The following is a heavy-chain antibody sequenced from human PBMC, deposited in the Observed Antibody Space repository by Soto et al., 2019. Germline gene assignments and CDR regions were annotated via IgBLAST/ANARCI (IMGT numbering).Heavy chain of an antibody. CDR3: ARDARGSSGWSSYYYYYGMDV. CDR2: ISYDGSNK. CDR1: GFTFSSYA. V-gene: IGHV3-30-3*01. Sequence: PGGSLRLSCAASGFTFSSYAMHWVRQAPGKGLEWVAVISYDGSNKYYADSVKGRFTISRDNSKNTLYLQMNSLRAEDTAVYYCARDARGSSGWSSYYYYYGMDVWGQGTTVTVSS. J-gene: IGHJ6*02. D-gene: IGHD6-19*01.